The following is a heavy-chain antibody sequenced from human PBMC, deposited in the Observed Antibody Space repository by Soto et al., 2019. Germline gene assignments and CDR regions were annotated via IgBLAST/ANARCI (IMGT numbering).Heavy chain of an antibody. Sequence: PSETLSLTCTVSGGSISSSSYYWGWIRQPPGKGLEWIGSIYYSGSTYYNPSLKSRVTISVDTSKNQFSLKLSSVTAADTAVYYCARPHSGGWERENWFDPWGQGTLVTVSS. J-gene: IGHJ5*02. D-gene: IGHD1-26*01. CDR1: GGSISSSSYY. CDR3: ARPHSGGWERENWFDP. CDR2: IYYSGST. V-gene: IGHV4-39*01.